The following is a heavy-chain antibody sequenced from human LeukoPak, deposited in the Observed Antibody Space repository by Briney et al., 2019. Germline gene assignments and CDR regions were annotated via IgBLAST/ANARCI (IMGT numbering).Heavy chain of an antibody. CDR1: GGSINRYY. D-gene: IGHD3-10*01. V-gene: IGHV4-59*07. CDR3: ARSPSLSGSYLGVLSWFDP. J-gene: IGHJ5*02. CDR2: IYYSGST. Sequence: PDTLSLTCTVSGGSINRYYCSWLRQPPRKGLEWIGYIYYSGSTNYKPSLKSRVAMSVDTSKNQFSLKLSSVTAADTAVYYCARSPSLSGSYLGVLSWFDPGAREPWSPSPQ.